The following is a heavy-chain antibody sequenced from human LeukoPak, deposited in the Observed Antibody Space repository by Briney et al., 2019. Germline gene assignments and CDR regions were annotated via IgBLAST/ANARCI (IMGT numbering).Heavy chain of an antibody. J-gene: IGHJ4*02. V-gene: IGHV3-9*01. CDR3: ASFHCSSTSCYIN. CDR2: ISWNSGSI. D-gene: IGHD2-2*02. Sequence: GGSLRLSCAASGFTFDDYAMHWVRQAPGKGLEWVSGISWNSGSIGYADSVKGRFTISRDNSKNTLYLQMNSLRAEDTAVYYCASFHCSSTSCYINWGQGILVTVSS. CDR1: GFTFDDYA.